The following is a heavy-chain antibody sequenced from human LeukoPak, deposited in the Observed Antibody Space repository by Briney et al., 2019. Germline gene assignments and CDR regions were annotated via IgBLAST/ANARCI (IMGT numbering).Heavy chain of an antibody. CDR3: AREYTSSSTAFDI. CDR2: ISHRGNT. V-gene: IGHV4-34*01. D-gene: IGHD6-6*01. Sequence: SENLSLTCGVYGGSFSDKYWSWIRQSPGKGLEWIGEISHRGNTNYNPSLKSRVTMSMDTSTNHFSLKLTSVTAADTAVYFCAREYTSSSTAFDIWGQGTMVTVSS. J-gene: IGHJ3*02. CDR1: GGSFSDKY.